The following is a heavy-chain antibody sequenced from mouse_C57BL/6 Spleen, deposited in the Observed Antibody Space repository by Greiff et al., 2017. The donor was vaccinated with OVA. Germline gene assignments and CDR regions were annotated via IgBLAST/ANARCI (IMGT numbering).Heavy chain of an antibody. D-gene: IGHD1-1*01. V-gene: IGHV1-55*01. CDR1: GYTFTSYW. Sequence: VQLQQSGAELVKPGASVKMSCKASGYTFTSYWITWVKQRPGQGLEWIGDIYPGSGSTNYNEKFKSKATLTVDTSSSTAYMQLSSLTSEDSAVYYCARYHYVSSPYAMDYWGQGTSVTVSS. J-gene: IGHJ4*01. CDR3: ARYHYVSSPYAMDY. CDR2: IYPGSGST.